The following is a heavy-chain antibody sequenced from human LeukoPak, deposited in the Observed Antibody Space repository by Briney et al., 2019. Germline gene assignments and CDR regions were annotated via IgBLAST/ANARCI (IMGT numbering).Heavy chain of an antibody. V-gene: IGHV3-7*01. Sequence: GGSLRLSCAASGFTFSSYWMSWVRQAPGKGLEWVANIKQDGSEKYYVDSVKGRFTISRDNAKNSLYLQMNSLRAEDTAVYYCARGDLGLDYYGVDVWGQGTTVTVSS. D-gene: IGHD3-3*01. CDR1: GFTFSSYW. CDR3: ARGDLGLDYYGVDV. J-gene: IGHJ6*02. CDR2: IKQDGSEK.